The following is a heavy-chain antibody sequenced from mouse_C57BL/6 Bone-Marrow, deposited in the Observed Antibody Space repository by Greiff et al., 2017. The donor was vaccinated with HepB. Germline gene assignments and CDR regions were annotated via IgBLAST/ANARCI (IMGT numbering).Heavy chain of an antibody. Sequence: VQLQQSGPELVKPGASVKMSCKASGYTFTDYNMHWVKQSPGQSLEWIGYINPNNGGTSYNQKFQGKATLTVNKSSSTAYMELRSLTSADSAVYYCARGQLRLDYWGQGTTLTVSS. CDR3: ARGQLRLDY. CDR1: GYTFTDYN. CDR2: INPNNGGT. J-gene: IGHJ2*01. V-gene: IGHV1-22*01. D-gene: IGHD3-2*02.